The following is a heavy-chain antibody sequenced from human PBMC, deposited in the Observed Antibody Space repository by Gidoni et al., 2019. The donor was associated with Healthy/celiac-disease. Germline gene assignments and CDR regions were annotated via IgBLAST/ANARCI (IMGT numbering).Heavy chain of an antibody. CDR2: IIPILGIA. CDR1: GCTFSSYA. Sequence: QVQLVQSGAEVKKPGSSVKVSCKASGCTFSSYAISWVRQAPGQGLEWMGRIIPILGIANYAQNFQGRVTITADKSTSTAYMELSSLRSEDTAVYYCARATLGSWGAGGVIDYWGQGTLVTVSS. D-gene: IGHD7-27*01. V-gene: IGHV1-69*04. J-gene: IGHJ4*02. CDR3: ARATLGSWGAGGVIDY.